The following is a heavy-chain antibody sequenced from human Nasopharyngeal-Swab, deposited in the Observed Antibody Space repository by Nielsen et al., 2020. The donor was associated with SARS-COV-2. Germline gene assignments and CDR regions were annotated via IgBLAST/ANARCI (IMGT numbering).Heavy chain of an antibody. V-gene: IGHV4-34*01. Sequence: WIRQPPGKGLEWIGEINHSGSTNYNPSLKSRVTISVDTSKNQFSLKLSSVTAADTAVYYCAREHREASYDFWSGYYDYWGQGTLVTVSS. CDR3: AREHREASYDFWSGYYDY. D-gene: IGHD3-3*01. J-gene: IGHJ4*02. CDR2: INHSGST.